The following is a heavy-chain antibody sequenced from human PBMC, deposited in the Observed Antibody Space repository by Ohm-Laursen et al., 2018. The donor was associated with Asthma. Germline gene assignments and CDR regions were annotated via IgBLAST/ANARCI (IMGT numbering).Heavy chain of an antibody. J-gene: IGHJ1*01. V-gene: IGHV3-30*03. CDR2: ISYDGSNK. CDR1: GFTFSSYG. CDR3: ARDQPGWSNSRAEYFQH. D-gene: IGHD4-11*01. Sequence: SLRLSCAASGFTFSSYGMHWVRQAPGKGLEWVAVISYDGSNKYYADSVKGRFTISRDNSKNTLYLQMNSLRAEDTAVYYCARDQPGWSNSRAEYFQHWGQGTLVTVSS.